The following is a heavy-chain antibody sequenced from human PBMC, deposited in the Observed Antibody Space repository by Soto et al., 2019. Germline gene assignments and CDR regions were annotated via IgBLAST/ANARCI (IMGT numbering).Heavy chain of an antibody. V-gene: IGHV3-33*01. J-gene: IGHJ3*02. CDR2: IWYDGSNK. D-gene: IGHD6-19*01. Sequence: QVQLVEPGGGVVQPGRSLRLSCAASGFTFSSYGMHWVRQAPGKGLEWVAVIWYDGSNKYYADSVKGRFTISRDNSKNTLYLQMNSLRAEDTAVYYCARDDNSSGWFWGAFDIWGQGTMVTVSS. CDR1: GFTFSSYG. CDR3: ARDDNSSGWFWGAFDI.